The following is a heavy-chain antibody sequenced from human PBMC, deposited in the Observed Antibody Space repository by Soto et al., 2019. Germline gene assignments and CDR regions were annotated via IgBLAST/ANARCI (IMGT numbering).Heavy chain of an antibody. V-gene: IGHV4-30-4*01. Sequence: QVQLQESGPGLVKPSQTLSLTCTVSGGSISSGDYYWSWIRQPPGKGLEWIGYIYYSGSTYYNPSLKSRVTISVDTSKNQFSLKLSSVTAADTAVYYCARDSTDTTTKTNAHGYWGQGTLVTVSS. CDR2: IYYSGST. J-gene: IGHJ4*02. CDR1: GGSISSGDYY. CDR3: ARDSTDTTTKTNAHGY. D-gene: IGHD1-1*01.